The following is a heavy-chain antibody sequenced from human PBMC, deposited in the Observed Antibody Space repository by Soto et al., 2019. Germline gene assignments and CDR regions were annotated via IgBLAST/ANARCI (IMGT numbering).Heavy chain of an antibody. CDR3: AKDQDYYCSGSYWAYGMDV. J-gene: IGHJ6*02. D-gene: IGHD3-10*01. Sequence: GGSLRLSCAASGFTFSSYGMHWVRQAPGKGLEWVAVISYDGSNKYYADSVKGRFTISRDNSKNTLYLQMNSLRAEDTAVYYCAKDQDYYCSGSYWAYGMDVWGQGTTVTVSS. CDR2: ISYDGSNK. V-gene: IGHV3-30*18. CDR1: GFTFSSYG.